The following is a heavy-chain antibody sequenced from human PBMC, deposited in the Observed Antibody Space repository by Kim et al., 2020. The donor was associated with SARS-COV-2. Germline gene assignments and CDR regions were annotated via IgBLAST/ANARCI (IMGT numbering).Heavy chain of an antibody. J-gene: IGHJ4*02. D-gene: IGHD3-3*01. V-gene: IGHV1-18*01. Sequence: ASVKVSCKASGYRFSDRGISWVRQAPGQGLQWMGWINTHSGDTIYGQKFQDRVTITADTSTTTVYLELRSLTSDDTAVYFCARDCGDFWGFCYLESWGQG. CDR2: INTHSGDT. CDR3: ARDCGDFWGFCYLES. CDR1: GYRFSDRG.